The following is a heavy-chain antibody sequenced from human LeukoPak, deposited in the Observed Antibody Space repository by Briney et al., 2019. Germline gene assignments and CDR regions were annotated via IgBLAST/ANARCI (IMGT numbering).Heavy chain of an antibody. D-gene: IGHD3-10*01. CDR3: ARGRSLGYFDY. V-gene: IGHV1-2*02. CDR1: GYTFTSYD. CDR2: MNPNSGGT. Sequence: ASVKVSCKASGYTFTSYDINWVRQATGQGLEWMGWMNPNSGGTNYAQKFQGRVTMTRDTSISTAYMEVSRLRSDDTAVYYCARGRSLGYFDYWGQGTLVTVSS. J-gene: IGHJ4*02.